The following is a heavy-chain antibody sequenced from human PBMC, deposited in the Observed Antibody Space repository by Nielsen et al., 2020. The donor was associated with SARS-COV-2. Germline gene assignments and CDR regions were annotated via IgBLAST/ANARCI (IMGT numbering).Heavy chain of an antibody. Sequence: ASVKVSCKASGYTFTGYYMHWVRQAPGQGLEWMGWINPNSGGTNYAQKFQGWVTMTRDTSISTAYMELSRLRSDDTAVYYCARVSKQWLVQGAFDIWGQGTMVTVSS. CDR1: GYTFTGYY. CDR3: ARVSKQWLVQGAFDI. D-gene: IGHD6-19*01. J-gene: IGHJ3*02. V-gene: IGHV1-2*04. CDR2: INPNSGGT.